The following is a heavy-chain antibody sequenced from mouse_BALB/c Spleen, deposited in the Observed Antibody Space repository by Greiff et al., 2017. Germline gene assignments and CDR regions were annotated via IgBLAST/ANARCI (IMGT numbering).Heavy chain of an antibody. CDR3: ARHGCYENFDY. CDR1: GFTFSSYT. V-gene: IGHV5-12-2*01. Sequence: EVKLMESGGGLVQPGGSLKLSCAASGFTFSSYTMSWVRQTPEKRLEWVAYISNGGGSTYYPDTVKGRFTISRDNAKNTLYLQMSSLKSEDTAMYYCARHGCYENFDYWGQGTTLTVSS. CDR2: ISNGGGST. J-gene: IGHJ2*01. D-gene: IGHD2-3*01.